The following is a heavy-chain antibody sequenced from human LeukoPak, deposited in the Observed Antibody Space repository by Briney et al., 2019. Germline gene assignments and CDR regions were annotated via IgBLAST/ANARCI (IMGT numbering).Heavy chain of an antibody. CDR3: ARHGRFYDAFDI. CDR1: GYTFTGYY. J-gene: IGHJ3*02. CDR2: INPNSGGT. Sequence: ASVKVSCKASGYTFTGYYMHWVRQAPGQGLEWMGWINPNSGGTNYAQKFQGRVAMTGDTSISTAYMDLSRLRSDDTAVYYCARHGRFYDAFDIWGQGTMVTVS. V-gene: IGHV1-2*02. D-gene: IGHD3-3*01.